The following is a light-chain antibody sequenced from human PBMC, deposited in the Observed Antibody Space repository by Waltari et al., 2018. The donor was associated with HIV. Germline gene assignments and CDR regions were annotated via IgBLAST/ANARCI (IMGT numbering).Light chain of an antibody. CDR3: QQTYSFPHT. J-gene: IGKJ2*01. Sequence: DIQMTQSPFFVSASVGDAVNITCRGSQGIRTWLAWYQQKPGQVPQLLMYVASSLQLGVASRFSGSMSGTKFTLASNDLQPGDSAKYYCQQTYSFPHTFGQGTKLE. CDR2: VAS. V-gene: IGKV1-12*01. CDR1: QGIRTW.